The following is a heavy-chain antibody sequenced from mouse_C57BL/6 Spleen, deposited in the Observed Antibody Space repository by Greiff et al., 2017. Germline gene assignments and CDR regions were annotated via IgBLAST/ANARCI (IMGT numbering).Heavy chain of an antibody. CDR3: ARQREGYFDV. CDR2: ISGGGGNT. Sequence: VESGGGLVKPGGSLKLSCAASGFTFSSYTMSWVRQTPEKRLEWVATISGGGGNTYYPDSVKGRFTISRDNAKNTLYLQMSSLRSEDTALYYCARQREGYFDVWGTGTTVTVSS. V-gene: IGHV5-9*01. CDR1: GFTFSSYT. J-gene: IGHJ1*03.